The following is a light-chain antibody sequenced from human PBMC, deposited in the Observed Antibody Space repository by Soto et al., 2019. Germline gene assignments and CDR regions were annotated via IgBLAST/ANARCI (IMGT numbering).Light chain of an antibody. J-gene: IGKJ4*01. CDR2: AAS. V-gene: IGKV1-39*01. Sequence: DIQMTQSPSSLSASVGDRVTITCRASQSISNYLNWYQQKPGKAPKLLIYAASSLQSGVPSRFSGSGSGTDFTLTISSLQPEDFASYYCQQSYSTPRTFGGGTNVEIK. CDR3: QQSYSTPRT. CDR1: QSISNY.